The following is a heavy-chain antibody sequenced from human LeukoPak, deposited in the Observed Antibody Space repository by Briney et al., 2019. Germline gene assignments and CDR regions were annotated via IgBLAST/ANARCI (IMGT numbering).Heavy chain of an antibody. CDR3: TTTIVGVTTWFDP. J-gene: IGHJ5*02. CDR1: GFTLSNAY. V-gene: IGHV3-15*01. CDR2: IKNKTNGGTT. D-gene: IGHD1-26*01. Sequence: GGSLRLSCAASGFTLSNAYMSWVRQAPGQGLEWVGRIKNKTNGGTTDYAAPVKGRFTISRDDSKNTLYLQMNSLKTEDTAVYYCTTTIVGVTTWFDPWGQGTLVTVSS.